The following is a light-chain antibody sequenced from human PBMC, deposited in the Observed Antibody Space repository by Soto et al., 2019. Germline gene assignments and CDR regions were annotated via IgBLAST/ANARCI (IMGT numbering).Light chain of an antibody. J-gene: IGLJ1*01. CDR3: QSYDSSLSGYV. Sequence: QSVLTQPPSVSGAPGQRVTISCTGRSSNIGAGYDVHGYQQLPGTAPKLLIYGNSNRPSGVPDRFSGSKSGTSASLAITGLQAEDEADYYCQSYDSSLSGYVFGTGTKLTAL. CDR2: GNS. V-gene: IGLV1-40*01. CDR1: SSNIGAGYD.